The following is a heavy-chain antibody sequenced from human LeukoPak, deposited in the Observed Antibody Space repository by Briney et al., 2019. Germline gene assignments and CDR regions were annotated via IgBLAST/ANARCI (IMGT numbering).Heavy chain of an antibody. Sequence: SETLSLTCAVYGGSFSGYYWSWIRQPPGKGLEWIGEINHSGSTNYNPSLKSRVTISVDTSKNRFSLKLSSVTAADTAVYYCARHRAYQLLSHQLDYWGQGTLVTVSS. CDR3: ARHRAYQLLSHQLDY. J-gene: IGHJ4*02. CDR1: GGSFSGYY. CDR2: INHSGST. V-gene: IGHV4-34*01. D-gene: IGHD2-2*01.